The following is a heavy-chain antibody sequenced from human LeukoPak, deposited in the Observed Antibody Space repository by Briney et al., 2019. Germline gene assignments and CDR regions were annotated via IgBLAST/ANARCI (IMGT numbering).Heavy chain of an antibody. J-gene: IGHJ4*02. CDR1: GYTITNYG. CDR3: ARGDYGGNPGY. CDR2: ISGYNGDT. D-gene: IGHD4-23*01. V-gene: IGHV1-18*01. Sequence: ASVKVSCKASGYTITNYGINWVRQAPGQGLESMGWISGYNGDTNYAQKLQGRVTMTADTSTTTAYRELRSLRSDDTAMYYCARGDYGGNPGYWGQGTLVTVSS.